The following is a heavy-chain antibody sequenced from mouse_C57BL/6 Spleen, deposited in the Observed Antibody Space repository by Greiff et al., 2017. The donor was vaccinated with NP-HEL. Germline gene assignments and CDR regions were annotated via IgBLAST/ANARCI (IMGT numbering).Heavy chain of an antibody. V-gene: IGHV1-52*01. CDR1: GYTFTSYW. Sequence: QVQLKQSGAELVRPGSSVKLSCKASGYTFTSYWMHWVKQRPIQGLEWIGNIDPSDSETHYNQKFKDKATLTVDKSSSPAYMQLSSLTSEDSAVYYCASGYDYDFDYWGQGTTLTVSS. D-gene: IGHD2-4*01. CDR2: IDPSDSET. J-gene: IGHJ2*01. CDR3: ASGYDYDFDY.